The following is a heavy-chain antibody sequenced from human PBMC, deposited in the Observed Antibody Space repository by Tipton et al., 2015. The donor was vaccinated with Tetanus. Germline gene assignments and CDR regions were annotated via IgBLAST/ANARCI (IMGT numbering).Heavy chain of an antibody. Sequence: SLRLSCAASGFTFSSYAMSWVRQAPGKGLEWVSVISGSGGSTYYADSVKGRFTISRDNSKNTLYLQMNSLRAEDTAVYYCAKATPPNYDFWSGYAYGTDVWGQGTTVTVSS. J-gene: IGHJ6*02. CDR2: ISGSGGST. D-gene: IGHD3-3*01. CDR1: GFTFSSYA. V-gene: IGHV3-23*01. CDR3: AKATPPNYDFWSGYAYGTDV.